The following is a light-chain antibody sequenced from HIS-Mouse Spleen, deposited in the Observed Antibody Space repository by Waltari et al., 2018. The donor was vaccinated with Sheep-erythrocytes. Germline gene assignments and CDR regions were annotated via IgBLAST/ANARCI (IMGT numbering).Light chain of an antibody. CDR3: SSYTSSSTLVV. V-gene: IGLV2-14*01. Sequence: QSALTQPASVSGSPGQSITISCTGTSSDVGGYNYVSWYQQHPGKAPKLMIYAVSKRPSGGSNRFSGSKSGNTASLTISGLQAEDEADYYCSSYTSSSTLVVFGGGTKLTVL. J-gene: IGLJ2*01. CDR2: AVS. CDR1: SSDVGGYNY.